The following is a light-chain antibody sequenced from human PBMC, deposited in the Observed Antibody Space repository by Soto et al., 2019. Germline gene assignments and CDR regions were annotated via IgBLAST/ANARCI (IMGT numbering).Light chain of an antibody. CDR3: QHYNSYSEE. CDR1: QSVSSSY. CDR2: GAS. V-gene: IGKV3-20*01. Sequence: IVLTHSPGTLSLSPWERATLSCRASQSVSSSYLAWYQQKPGQAPRLLIYGASTRATGIPARFSGSGSGTEFTLTISSLQPDDFATYYCQHYNSYSEEFGQGTKVDIK. J-gene: IGKJ1*01.